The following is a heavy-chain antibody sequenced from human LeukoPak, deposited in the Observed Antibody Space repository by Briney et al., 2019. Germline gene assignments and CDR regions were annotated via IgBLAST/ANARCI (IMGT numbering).Heavy chain of an antibody. D-gene: IGHD1-1*01. CDR1: GYTFTGYY. Sequence: GASVKVSCKASGYTFTGYYMHWVRQAPGQGLEWMGWINPNSGGTNYAQKFQGRVTMTRDTSISTAYMELSSLRSEDTAVYYCARPSTAQLGYFDYWGQGTLVTVSS. CDR3: ARPSTAQLGYFDY. J-gene: IGHJ4*02. CDR2: INPNSGGT. V-gene: IGHV1-2*02.